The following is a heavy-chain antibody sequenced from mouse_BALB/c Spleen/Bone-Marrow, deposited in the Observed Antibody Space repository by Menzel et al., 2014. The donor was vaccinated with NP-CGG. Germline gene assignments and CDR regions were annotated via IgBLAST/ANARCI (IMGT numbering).Heavy chain of an antibody. D-gene: IGHD1-1*01. Sequence: VQLQQSGAELVRPGSSVKISCKASGYTFSNYWMNWMKQRPGQGLVWIGQIYPGDGDTNYIGKFTGKATLTADKSSSTAYMQLSSLTSEDSAVYFCASRGDYSYAMDYWGQGTSVTVSS. CDR1: GYTFSNYW. CDR2: IYPGDGDT. J-gene: IGHJ4*01. CDR3: ASRGDYSYAMDY. V-gene: IGHV1-80*01.